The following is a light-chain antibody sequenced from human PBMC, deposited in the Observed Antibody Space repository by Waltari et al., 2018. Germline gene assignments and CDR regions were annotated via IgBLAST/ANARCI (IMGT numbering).Light chain of an antibody. J-gene: IGKJ4*01. Sequence: DIQMTQSPSSVSASVGDRVTITCRASQDITGWLAWYQQKPGKGTKMLIYSVTTLQSGVPTRFSGSGSGTKFTRTIASLQSEDSGTYDCQQATSFPPTFGGGTKVE. CDR3: QQATSFPPT. CDR2: SVT. CDR1: QDITGW. V-gene: IGKV1-12*01.